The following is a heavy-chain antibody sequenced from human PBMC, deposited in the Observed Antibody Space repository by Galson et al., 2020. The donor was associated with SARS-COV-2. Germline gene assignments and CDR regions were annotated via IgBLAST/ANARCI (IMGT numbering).Heavy chain of an antibody. Sequence: SETLSLTCTVSGGSISXXYXXXXRXPPGKGLEWIGYIYYSGSTNYNPSLKSRVTISVDTSKNQFSLKLSSVTAADTAVYYCAREGGYIVDYWGQGTLVTVSS. D-gene: IGHD5-12*01. CDR3: AREGGYIVDY. V-gene: IGHV4-59*12. CDR2: IYYSGST. J-gene: IGHJ4*02. CDR1: GGSISXXY.